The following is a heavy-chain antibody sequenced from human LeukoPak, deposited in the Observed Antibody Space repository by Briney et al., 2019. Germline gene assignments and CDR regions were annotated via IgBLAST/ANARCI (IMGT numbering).Heavy chain of an antibody. V-gene: IGHV4-59*12. J-gene: IGHJ3*02. D-gene: IGHD1-26*01. CDR3: ASLVGATSLDAFDI. CDR1: GGSISSYY. CDR2: IHYSGST. Sequence: SETLSLTCTVSGGSISSYYWSWIRQPPGKGLEWIGYIHYSGSTNYNPSLKSRVTISVDTSKNQFSLKLSSVTAADTAVYYCASLVGATSLDAFDIWGQGTMVTVSS.